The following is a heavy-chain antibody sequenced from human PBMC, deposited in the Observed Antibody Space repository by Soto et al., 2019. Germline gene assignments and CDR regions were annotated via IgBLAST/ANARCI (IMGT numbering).Heavy chain of an antibody. D-gene: IGHD3-22*01. V-gene: IGHV1-69*01. Sequence: QVQLVQSGAEVKKPGSSVKVSCKASGGTFSSYAISWVRQAPGQGLEWMGGMIPIFGTANYAQKFQGRVTITSDEVTSHAYRELNGLRFEGAAVYDCSSGGYYDSSDYYFDAFGIWRQGSMVSVSS. CDR1: GGTFSSYA. J-gene: IGHJ3*02. CDR2: MIPIFGTA. CDR3: SSGGYYDSSDYYFDAFGI.